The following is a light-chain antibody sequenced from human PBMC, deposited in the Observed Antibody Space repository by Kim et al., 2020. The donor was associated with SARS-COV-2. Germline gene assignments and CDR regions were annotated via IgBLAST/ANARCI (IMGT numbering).Light chain of an antibody. Sequence: GKTVTISCTRSSGSIASNYVQWYQQRPGSAPTTVIYEDNQRPSGVPDRFSGSIDSSSNSASLIISGLKTEDEADYYCQSYDSSNQVFGGGTQLTVL. V-gene: IGLV6-57*03. CDR1: SGSIASNY. J-gene: IGLJ2*01. CDR3: QSYDSSNQV. CDR2: EDN.